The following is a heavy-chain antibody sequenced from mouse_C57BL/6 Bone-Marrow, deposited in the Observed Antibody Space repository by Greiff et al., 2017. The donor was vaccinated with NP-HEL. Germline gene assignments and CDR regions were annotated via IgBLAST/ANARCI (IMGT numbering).Heavy chain of an antibody. D-gene: IGHD1-1*01. J-gene: IGHJ4*01. V-gene: IGHV5-12*01. Sequence: EVHLVESGGGLVQPGGSLKLSCAASGFTFSDYYMYWVRQTPEKRLEWVAYISNGGGSTYYPATVKGRFTISRDNAKNTLYLQMSRLKSEDTAMYYCARLYYYGSIGYWGQGTSVTVSS. CDR2: ISNGGGST. CDR3: ARLYYYGSIGY. CDR1: GFTFSDYY.